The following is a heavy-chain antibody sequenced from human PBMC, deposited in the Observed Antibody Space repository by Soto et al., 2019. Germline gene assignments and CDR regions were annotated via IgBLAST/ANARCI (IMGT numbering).Heavy chain of an antibody. D-gene: IGHD1-20*01. CDR3: AKEGRITGTENEVDY. CDR1: GFTFSSYA. V-gene: IGHV3-23*01. CDR2: ISGSGVST. J-gene: IGHJ4*02. Sequence: GGSLRLSCAASGFTFSSYAMNWVRQAPGKGLEWVSLISGSGVSTYYADSVKGRFTISRDNSKNTLYLQMNSLRAEDTAVYYCAKEGRITGTENEVDYWGQGTLVTVSS.